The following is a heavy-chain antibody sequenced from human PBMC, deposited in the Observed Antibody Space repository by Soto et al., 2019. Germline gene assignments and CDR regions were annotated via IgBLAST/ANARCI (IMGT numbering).Heavy chain of an antibody. Sequence: EVQLVESGGGLVKPGGSLRLSCAASGFTFSNAWMSWVRQAPGKGLEWVGRIKSKTDGGTTDYAAPVKGRFTISRDDSKTTLYLQMNSLKTEDTAVYYCTTAVTVPYYFDYWGQGTLVTVSS. CDR3: TTAVTVPYYFDY. V-gene: IGHV3-15*01. CDR2: IKSKTDGGTT. CDR1: GFTFSNAW. J-gene: IGHJ4*02. D-gene: IGHD4-17*01.